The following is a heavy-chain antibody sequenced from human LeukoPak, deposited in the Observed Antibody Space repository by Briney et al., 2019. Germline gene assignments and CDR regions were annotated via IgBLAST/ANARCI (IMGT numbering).Heavy chain of an antibody. CDR1: GFHFNAYA. D-gene: IGHD2-15*01. CDR3: ARGGQWSSNRHYYYMDV. Sequence: GGSLRLSCVASGFHFNAYAMAWVRQAPGRGLEWVSAISGGSENMYYAESVKGRFTISRDNSKRTLYLQTDTLRAEDTAVYSCARGGQWSSNRHYYYMDVWGKGTTVTVSS. CDR2: ISGGSENM. J-gene: IGHJ6*03. V-gene: IGHV3-23*01.